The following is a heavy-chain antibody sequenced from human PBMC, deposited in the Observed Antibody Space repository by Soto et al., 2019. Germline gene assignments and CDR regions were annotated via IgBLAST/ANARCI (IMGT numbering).Heavy chain of an antibody. CDR2: ISSSSSYI. CDR1: GFTFSSYS. CDR3: ASAGVPAALHRDYYGMDV. Sequence: EVQLVESGGGLVKPGGSLRLSCAASGFTFSSYSMNWVRQAPGKGLEWVSSISSSSSYIYYADSVKGRFTISRDNAKNSLYLQMNRLRAEDTAVYYCASAGVPAALHRDYYGMDVWGQGTTVTVSS. D-gene: IGHD2-2*01. J-gene: IGHJ6*02. V-gene: IGHV3-21*01.